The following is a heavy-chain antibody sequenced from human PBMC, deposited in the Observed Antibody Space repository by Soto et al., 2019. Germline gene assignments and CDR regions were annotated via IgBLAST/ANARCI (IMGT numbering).Heavy chain of an antibody. Sequence: ESLKISWKGSEYSFTSYLLVRVRQMPGKGLEWMGIIYPGDSDTRYSPSFQGQVTISADKSISTAYLQWSSLKASDTAMYYCARRIGYCSSTSCPAWFDSWGQGTLVTVSS. J-gene: IGHJ5*01. CDR2: IYPGDSDT. CDR1: EYSFTSYL. V-gene: IGHV5-51*01. CDR3: ARRIGYCSSTSCPAWFDS. D-gene: IGHD2-2*01.